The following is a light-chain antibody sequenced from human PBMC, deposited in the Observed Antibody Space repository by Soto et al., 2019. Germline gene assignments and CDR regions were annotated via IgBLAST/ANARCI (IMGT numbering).Light chain of an antibody. Sequence: QSVLTQPRSVSGSPGQSVTISCTGTSGDVGHYNYVSWYQQHPGKAPKLMVYDASKRPSGVPDRFSGSKSGNTASLTISGLQAEDEADYYCCSYAGSYTYVVFGGGTKLTVL. V-gene: IGLV2-11*01. CDR3: CSYAGSYTYVV. J-gene: IGLJ2*01. CDR1: SGDVGHYNY. CDR2: DAS.